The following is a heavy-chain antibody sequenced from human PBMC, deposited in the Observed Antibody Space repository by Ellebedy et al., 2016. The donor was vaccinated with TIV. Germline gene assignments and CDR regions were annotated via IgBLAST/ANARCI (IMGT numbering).Heavy chain of an antibody. CDR1: GFTFSSYS. J-gene: IGHJ4*02. V-gene: IGHV3-21*01. CDR3: ARDWFGENY. CDR2: ISSSSSYI. D-gene: IGHD3-10*01. Sequence: GESLKISXAASGFTFSSYSMNWVRQAPGKGLEWVSSISSSSSYIYYADSVKGRFTISRDNAKNSLYLQMNSLRAEDTAVYYCARDWFGENYWGQGTLVTVSS.